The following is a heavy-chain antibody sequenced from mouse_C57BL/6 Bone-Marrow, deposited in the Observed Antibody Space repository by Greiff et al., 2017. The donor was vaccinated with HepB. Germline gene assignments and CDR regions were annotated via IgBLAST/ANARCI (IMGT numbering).Heavy chain of an antibody. V-gene: IGHV8-12*01. Sequence: QVTPKESGPGILQSSQTLSPTCSSSGSLLSTSGMGVSRIRQPSGKGLEWLAHIYWDDDKRYNPSLKSRLTISKDTSRNQVFLKITSVDTADTATYYCARIDGFAYWGQGTLVTVSA. CDR3: ARIDGFAY. J-gene: IGHJ3*01. CDR1: GSLLSTSGMG. CDR2: IYWDDDK.